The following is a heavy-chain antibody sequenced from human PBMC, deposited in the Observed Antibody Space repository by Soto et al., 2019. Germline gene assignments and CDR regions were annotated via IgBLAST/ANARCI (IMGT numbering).Heavy chain of an antibody. D-gene: IGHD1-26*01. CDR3: AKRGSGSYYID. CDR1: GFTFSSYA. Sequence: EVQLLESGGGLVQPGGSLRLSCAASGFTFSSYAMSWVRQAPGKGLERVSVISGSGGSTYYADSVKGRFTISRDNSKNTLYLQMNSLRCEDTAVYYCAKRGSGSYYIDWGQGTLVTVSS. J-gene: IGHJ4*02. V-gene: IGHV3-23*01. CDR2: ISGSGGST.